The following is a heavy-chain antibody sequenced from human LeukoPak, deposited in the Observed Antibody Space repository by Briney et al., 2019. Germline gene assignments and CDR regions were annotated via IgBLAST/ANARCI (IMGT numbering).Heavy chain of an antibody. D-gene: IGHD4-17*01. J-gene: IGHJ4*02. Sequence: SGTLSLTCAVSGGSISSSNWWSWVRQPPGKGLEWIGSIYYSGSTYYNPSLKSRVTISVDTSKNQFSLKLSSMTAADTAVYYCARLDYGGHYFDYWGQGTLVTVSS. CDR3: ARLDYGGHYFDY. CDR2: IYYSGST. CDR1: GGSISSSNW. V-gene: IGHV4-4*02.